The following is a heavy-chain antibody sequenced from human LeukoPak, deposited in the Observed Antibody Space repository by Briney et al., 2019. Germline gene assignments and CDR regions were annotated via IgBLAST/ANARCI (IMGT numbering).Heavy chain of an antibody. CDR1: GFTFSSYG. J-gene: IGHJ4*02. Sequence: GGSLRLSCAASGFTFSSYGMHWVRQAPGKGLEWVAVIWYDGSNKYYADSVKGRFTISRDNSKNTLYLQMNSLRGEDTAVYYCAKEMASRRHFDCWGQGTLVTVSS. D-gene: IGHD5-24*01. CDR3: AKEMASRRHFDC. V-gene: IGHV3-33*06. CDR2: IWYDGSNK.